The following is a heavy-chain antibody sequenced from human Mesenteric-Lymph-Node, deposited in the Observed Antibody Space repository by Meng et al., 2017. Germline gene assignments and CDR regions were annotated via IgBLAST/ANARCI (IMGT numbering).Heavy chain of an antibody. CDR2: IIPILGIT. Sequence: QVQLVQSGVEVKKPGSSVKVSCEASGGTFSSLAINWVRQAPAQGLEWMGGIIPILGITNYAQKFQGRVTITADKSTSTVHMELSRLTSDDTAVYYCARQKRSASYFFDYWGQETLVTVPQ. V-gene: IGHV1-69*10. D-gene: IGHD3-3*01. CDR3: ARQKRSASYFFDY. J-gene: IGHJ4*02. CDR1: GGTFSSLA.